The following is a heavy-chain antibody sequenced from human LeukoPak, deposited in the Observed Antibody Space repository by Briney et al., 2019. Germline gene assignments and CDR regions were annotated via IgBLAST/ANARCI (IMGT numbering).Heavy chain of an antibody. CDR1: GFTFSSYG. J-gene: IGHJ4*02. CDR2: IRYDGSNE. Sequence: GGSLRLSCVASGFTFSSYGMHWVRQAPGKGLEWVAFIRYDGSNEYVDSVKGRFTISRDNSKNTLYLQMDSLKPEDTAVYYCANLARPLDYWGQGALVTVSS. V-gene: IGHV3-30*02. CDR3: ANLARPLDY. D-gene: IGHD6-6*01.